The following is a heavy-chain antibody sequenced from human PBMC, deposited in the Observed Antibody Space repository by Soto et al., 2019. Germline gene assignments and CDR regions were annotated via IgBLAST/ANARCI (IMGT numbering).Heavy chain of an antibody. V-gene: IGHV5-51*01. CDR2: IYPGDSDT. CDR1: GYSFTSYW. D-gene: IGHD2-2*03. J-gene: IGHJ3*02. Sequence: GESLKISCNGSGYSFTSYWIGWVRQMPGKGLEWMGIIYPGDSDTRYSPSFQGQVTISADKSISTAYLQWSSLKASDTAMYYCARHGGYCSSTSCNDAFDIWGQGTMVTVSS. CDR3: ARHGGYCSSTSCNDAFDI.